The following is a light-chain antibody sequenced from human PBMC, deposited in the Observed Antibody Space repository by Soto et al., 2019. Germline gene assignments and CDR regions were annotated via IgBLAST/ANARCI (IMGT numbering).Light chain of an antibody. CDR3: QQYIGPSRT. J-gene: IGKJ1*01. CDR1: QSISRW. V-gene: IGKV1-5*03. CDR2: KAS. Sequence: DIQLTQSPSTLSASVGDRITITCRASQSISRWLACHQQKPGKAPKLLIYKASSLESGVPSRFSGSVSGKEFTLNISSLQPDDFATYCCQQYIGPSRTFGQGTKVEIK.